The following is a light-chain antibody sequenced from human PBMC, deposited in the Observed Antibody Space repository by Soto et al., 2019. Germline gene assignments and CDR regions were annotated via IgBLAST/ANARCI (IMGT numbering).Light chain of an antibody. CDR2: EVS. V-gene: IGLV2-14*01. J-gene: IGLJ2*01. Sequence: QAVVTQPASVSGSPGQSITISCTATSSDVGGYNYVSWYQQHPGKAPKLMIYEVSSRPSGVSNRFSGSKSGNTASLTISGLQAEDEADYYCSSYTSNNTHVVFGGGTKLTVL. CDR1: SSDVGGYNY. CDR3: SSYTSNNTHVV.